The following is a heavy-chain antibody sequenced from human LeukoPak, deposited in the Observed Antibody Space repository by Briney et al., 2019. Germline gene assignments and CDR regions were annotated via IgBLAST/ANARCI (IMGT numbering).Heavy chain of an antibody. Sequence: PGGSLRLSCAASGFTFSSYWMHWVRQAPGKGLVWVSRINSDGSSTSYADSVKGRFTISRDNAKNTLYLQMNSLRAEDTAVYYCARVHSSSWYGFDYWGQGTLATVSS. CDR2: INSDGSST. V-gene: IGHV3-74*01. D-gene: IGHD6-13*01. CDR1: GFTFSSYW. J-gene: IGHJ4*02. CDR3: ARVHSSSWYGFDY.